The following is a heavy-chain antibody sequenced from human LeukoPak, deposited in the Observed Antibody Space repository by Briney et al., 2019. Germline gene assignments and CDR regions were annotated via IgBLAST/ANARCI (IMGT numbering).Heavy chain of an antibody. CDR3: ARTMITFGGVLNWFDP. D-gene: IGHD3-16*01. J-gene: IGHJ5*02. CDR1: GGSISSYY. Sequence: NASETLSLTCTVSGGSISSYYCSWIRQPAGKGLEWIGRIYTSGSTNYNPSLKSRVTMSVDTSKNQFSLKLSSVTAADTAVYYCARTMITFGGVLNWFDPWGQGTLVTVSS. V-gene: IGHV4-4*07. CDR2: IYTSGST.